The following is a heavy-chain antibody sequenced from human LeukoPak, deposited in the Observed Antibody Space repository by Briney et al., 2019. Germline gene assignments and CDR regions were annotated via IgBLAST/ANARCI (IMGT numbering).Heavy chain of an antibody. Sequence: SETLSLTCAVSGYSISSGYYWGWIRQPPGKGLEWIGSIYHSGSTYYNPSLKSRVTISVDTSKNQSSLKLSSVTAADTAVYYCASGNCSSTSCYGYFNYYYMDVWGKGTTVTVSS. CDR1: GYSISSGYY. V-gene: IGHV4-38-2*01. D-gene: IGHD2-2*03. CDR3: ASGNCSSTSCYGYFNYYYMDV. J-gene: IGHJ6*03. CDR2: IYHSGST.